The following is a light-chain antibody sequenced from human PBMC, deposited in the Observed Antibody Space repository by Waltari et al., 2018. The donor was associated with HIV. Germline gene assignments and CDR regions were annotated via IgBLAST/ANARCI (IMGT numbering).Light chain of an antibody. J-gene: IGLJ3*02. Sequence: QSALAQPASLSGSPGQSVTISCAGSHSDIGTFDFVSWYQQLPGKAPKLLISRFTFRPSGVPSRFSACKSANTASLTISDLQTEDEAHYYCSSYTITNTWVFGGGTLLTVL. V-gene: IGLV2-14*01. CDR1: HSDIGTFDF. CDR2: RFT. CDR3: SSYTITNTWV.